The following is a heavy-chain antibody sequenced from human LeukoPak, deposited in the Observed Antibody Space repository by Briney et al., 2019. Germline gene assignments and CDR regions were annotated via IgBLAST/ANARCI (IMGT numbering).Heavy chain of an antibody. D-gene: IGHD3-3*01. CDR2: IIPIFGTA. CDR1: GGTFSSYA. J-gene: IGHJ4*02. CDR3: ARDDFWSGYYSTFDY. Sequence: ASVKVSCKASGGTFSSYAISWVRQAPGQGLEWMGGIIPIFGTANYAQKFQGRVTITADESTSTAYMELSSLRSEDTAVYYCARDDFWSGYYSTFDYWSQGTLVTVSS. V-gene: IGHV1-69*13.